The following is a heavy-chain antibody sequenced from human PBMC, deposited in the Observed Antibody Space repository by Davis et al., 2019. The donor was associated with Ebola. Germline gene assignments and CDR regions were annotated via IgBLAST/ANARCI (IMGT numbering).Heavy chain of an antibody. CDR3: AREVGETKLDQ. J-gene: IGHJ4*02. Sequence: SVKVSCKASGYTFTDYYMHWVRQAPRQGLEWIGWVIPVFGTTNYAQKFQGRVTLTADESTSTAYMELTNLRSDDTAVYYCAREVGETKLDQWGQGTLVTVSS. V-gene: IGHV1-69*13. CDR1: GYTFTDYY. CDR2: VIPVFGTT. D-gene: IGHD1-26*01.